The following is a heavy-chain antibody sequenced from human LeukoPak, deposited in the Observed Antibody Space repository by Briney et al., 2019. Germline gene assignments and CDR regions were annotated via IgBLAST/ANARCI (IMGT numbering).Heavy chain of an antibody. CDR2: ISYDGSNK. CDR1: GFTFSSYG. CDR3: AKRDYYDSSGYSPLFDY. V-gene: IGHV3-30*18. Sequence: GGSLRLSCAASGFTFSSYGMHWVRQAPGKGLEWVAVISYDGSNKYYADSVKGRFTISRDNSKNTLYLQMNSLRAEDTAVYYCAKRDYYDSSGYSPLFDYWGQGTLVTVSS. D-gene: IGHD3-22*01. J-gene: IGHJ4*02.